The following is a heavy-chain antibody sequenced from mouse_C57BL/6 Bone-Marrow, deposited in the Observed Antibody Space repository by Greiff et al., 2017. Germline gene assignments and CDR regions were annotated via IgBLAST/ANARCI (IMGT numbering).Heavy chain of an antibody. CDR2: FYPGSGST. J-gene: IGHJ1*03. CDR1: GYTFTSYW. D-gene: IGHD2-10*01. V-gene: IGHV1-55*01. Sequence: VQLQQPGAELVKPGASVTMSCKASGYTFTSYWITWVKLRPGQGIEWIGDFYPGSGSTNYNEKFKSKATLTVDTSSSTAFMQLSNLSSQDSAVYYCGRSYYCNYWYFDVWGTGTTGTVSA. CDR3: GRSYYCNYWYFDV.